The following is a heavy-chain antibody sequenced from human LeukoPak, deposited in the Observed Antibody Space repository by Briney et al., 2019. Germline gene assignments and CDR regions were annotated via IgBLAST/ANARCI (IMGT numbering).Heavy chain of an antibody. CDR1: GYTFTSYG. Sequence: ASVKVSCKASGYTFTSYGISWVQQAPGQGLEWMGWISAYNGNTNYAQKLQGGVTMTTDTSTSTAYMELRSLRSDDTAVYYCARFFFVGPPLYYYYYGMDVWGQGTTVTVSS. D-gene: IGHD2-21*01. J-gene: IGHJ6*02. CDR2: ISAYNGNT. CDR3: ARFFFVGPPLYYYYYGMDV. V-gene: IGHV1-18*01.